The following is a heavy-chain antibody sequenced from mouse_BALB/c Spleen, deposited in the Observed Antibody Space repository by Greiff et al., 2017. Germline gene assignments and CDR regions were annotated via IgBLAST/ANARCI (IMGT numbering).Heavy chain of an antibody. CDR3: ARSRQLGLHGFAY. D-gene: IGHD3-2*01. CDR1: GYTFTSYW. V-gene: IGHV1-69*02. J-gene: IGHJ3*01. Sequence: QVQLKQPGAELVKPGAPVKLSCKASGYTFTSYWMNWVKQRPGRGLEWIGRIDPSDSETHYNQKFKDKATLTVDKSSSTAYIQLSSLTSEDSAVYYCARSRQLGLHGFAYWGQGTLVTVSA. CDR2: IDPSDSET.